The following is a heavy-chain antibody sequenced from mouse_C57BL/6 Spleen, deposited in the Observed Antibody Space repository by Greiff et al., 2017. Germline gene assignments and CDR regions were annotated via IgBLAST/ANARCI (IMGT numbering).Heavy chain of an antibody. V-gene: IGHV14-4*01. J-gene: IGHJ3*01. D-gene: IGHD1-1*01. Sequence: VQLQQSGAELVRPGASVKLSCTASGFNIKDDYMHWVKQRPEQGLEWIGWIDPENGDTEYASKFQGKATITADTSSNTAYLQLSSLTSEDTAVYYCTTLSPHYYGSSPFAYWGQGTLVTVSA. CDR2: IDPENGDT. CDR3: TTLSPHYYGSSPFAY. CDR1: GFNIKDDY.